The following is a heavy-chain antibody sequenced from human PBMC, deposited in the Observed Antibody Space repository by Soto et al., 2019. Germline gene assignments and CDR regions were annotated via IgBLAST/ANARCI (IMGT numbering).Heavy chain of an antibody. D-gene: IGHD5-18*01. CDR3: ARVHGNSDALFDY. J-gene: IGHJ4*02. V-gene: IGHV4-59*01. Sequence: QVQLQESGPGLVKPSETLSLTCTVSGGSISSYYWSWIRQPPGKGLAWIGYIHYSGSTNYNPSLKSRVTVSVDTSKNQFSLKLSAVTAADTAVYYCARVHGNSDALFDYWGQGTLVTVSS. CDR2: IHYSGST. CDR1: GGSISSYY.